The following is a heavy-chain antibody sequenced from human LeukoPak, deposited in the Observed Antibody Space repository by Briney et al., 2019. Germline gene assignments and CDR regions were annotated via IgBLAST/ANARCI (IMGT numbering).Heavy chain of an antibody. CDR3: ARPGGLWFGEYKSYYFDY. CDR1: GGSFSGYY. J-gene: IGHJ4*02. D-gene: IGHD3-10*01. Sequence: SETLSLTCAVYGGSFSGYYWSWIRQPPGKGLEWIGSIYYSGSTYYNPSLKSRVTISVDTSKNQFSLKLSSVTAADTAVYYCARPGGLWFGEYKSYYFDYWGQGTLVTVSS. CDR2: IYYSGST. V-gene: IGHV4-34*01.